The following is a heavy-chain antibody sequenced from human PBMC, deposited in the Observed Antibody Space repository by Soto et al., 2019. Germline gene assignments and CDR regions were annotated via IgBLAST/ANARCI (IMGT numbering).Heavy chain of an antibody. CDR3: AKDSDGDYRDLNFDY. V-gene: IGHV3-30*18. CDR1: GFTFSSYG. D-gene: IGHD4-17*01. J-gene: IGHJ4*02. Sequence: QVQLVESGGGVVQPGRSLRLSCAASGFTFSSYGMHWVRQAPGKGLEGVAVISYDGSNKYYADSVKGRFTISRDNSKNTLYLQMNSLRAEDTAVYYCAKDSDGDYRDLNFDYWGQGTLVTVSS. CDR2: ISYDGSNK.